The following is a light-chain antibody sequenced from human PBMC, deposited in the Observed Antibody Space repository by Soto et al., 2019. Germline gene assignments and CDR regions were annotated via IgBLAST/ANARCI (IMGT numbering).Light chain of an antibody. V-gene: IGLV4-69*02. CDR2: LNSDGSH. J-gene: IGLJ3*02. Sequence: QLVLTQSPSASASLGASVKLTCTLSSRHSTYTIAWHQQQPAKGPRYLMKLNSDGSHSKGDGIPDRFSGSSSGAERYLTISSLQSEDEADYYCQTWGTGIRVFGGGTKLTVL. CDR3: QTWGTGIRV. CDR1: SRHSTYT.